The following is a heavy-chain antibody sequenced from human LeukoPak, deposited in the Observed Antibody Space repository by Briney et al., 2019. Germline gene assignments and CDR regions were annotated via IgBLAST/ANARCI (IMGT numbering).Heavy chain of an antibody. CDR1: GYIFTGYY. CDR3: ARSDYYYYYMDV. CDR2: INPNIGGT. Sequence: GASVKVSCKASGYIFTGYYVHWLRQAAGQGREWMGWINPNIGGTHNAQKFQGRVTMTRDTSISTAYMELSRLRSDDTAVYYGARSDYYYYYMDVWGKGTTVTVSS. J-gene: IGHJ6*03. V-gene: IGHV1-2*02.